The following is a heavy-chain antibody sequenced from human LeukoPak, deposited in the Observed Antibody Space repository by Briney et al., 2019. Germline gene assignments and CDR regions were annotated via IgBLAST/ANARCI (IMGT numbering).Heavy chain of an antibody. J-gene: IGHJ6*04. D-gene: IGHD6-13*01. CDR3: ARSTLPVIAAAGGYYGMDV. CDR1: GFTFSDYY. CDR2: ISSSSSYT. Sequence: PGGSLRLSCAASGFTFSDYYMSWIRQAPGKGLEWVSYISSSSSYTNYADSVKGRFTISRDNAKNSLYLQMNSLRSEDTAVYYCARSTLPVIAAAGGYYGMDVWGKGTTVTVSS. V-gene: IGHV3-11*03.